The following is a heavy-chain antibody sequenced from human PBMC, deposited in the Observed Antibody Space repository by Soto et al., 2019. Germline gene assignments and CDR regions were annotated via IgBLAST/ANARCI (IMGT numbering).Heavy chain of an antibody. CDR2: ISAYNGNT. CDR3: ARVVVPAAPYYYYYYYMDV. D-gene: IGHD2-2*01. Sequence: ASVKVSCKASGYTFTSYGISWVRQAPGQGLDWMGWISAYNGNTNYAQKLQGRVAMTTDTSTSTAYMELRSLRSDDTAVYYCARVVVPAAPYYYYYYYMDVWGKGTTVTVSS. J-gene: IGHJ6*03. V-gene: IGHV1-18*01. CDR1: GYTFTSYG.